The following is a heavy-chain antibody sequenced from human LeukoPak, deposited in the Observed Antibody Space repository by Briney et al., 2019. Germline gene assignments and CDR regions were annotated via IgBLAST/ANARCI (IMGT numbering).Heavy chain of an antibody. CDR3: ARDLSTSANWELDY. V-gene: IGHV1-2*02. J-gene: IGHJ4*02. Sequence: ASVKVSCKASGYTFTGYLIHWVRQAPGQGLEYMGWINPNSGGTNYAQKFQGRVTMTRDTPTNTASMELSRLRSDDTAVYYCARDLSTSANWELDYWGQGTLVTVSS. CDR1: GYTFTGYL. D-gene: IGHD6-25*01. CDR2: INPNSGGT.